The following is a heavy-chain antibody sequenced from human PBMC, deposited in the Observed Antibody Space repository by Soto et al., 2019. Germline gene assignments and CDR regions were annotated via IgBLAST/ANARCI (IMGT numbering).Heavy chain of an antibody. CDR3: ARARRLLDLEDAFDF. J-gene: IGHJ3*01. CDR1: GCSIDNYY. V-gene: IGHV4-59*01. Sequence: QVQLQESGPGLVQPSETLSLTCSVSGCSIDNYYWCWIRQPPGKGLEWIGYIFSGGVTNQNPSLKSIITLSVDATKKHFSLKLNSVTAADTAVYFCARARRLLDLEDAFDFWGQGTMVTVSS. D-gene: IGHD2-15*01. CDR2: IFSGGVT.